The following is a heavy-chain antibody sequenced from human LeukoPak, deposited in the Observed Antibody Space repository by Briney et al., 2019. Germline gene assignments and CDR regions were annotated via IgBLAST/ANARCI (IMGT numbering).Heavy chain of an antibody. D-gene: IGHD3-10*01. Sequence: SVKVSCKASGGTFSSYAISWVRRAPGQGLEWMGGIIPIFGTANYAQKFQGRVTITADESTSTAYMELSSLRSEDTAVYYCARSRMVRGVNVLDYWGQGTLVTVSS. CDR1: GGTFSSYA. V-gene: IGHV1-69*13. CDR2: IIPIFGTA. CDR3: ARSRMVRGVNVLDY. J-gene: IGHJ4*02.